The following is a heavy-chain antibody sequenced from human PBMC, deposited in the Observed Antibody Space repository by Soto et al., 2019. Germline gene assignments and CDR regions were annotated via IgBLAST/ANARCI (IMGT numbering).Heavy chain of an antibody. CDR2: ISGSGGST. CDR1: GFTFSSYA. CDR3: AKEGPGYCSGGSCYSEASHDVYYFDY. V-gene: IGHV3-23*01. D-gene: IGHD2-15*01. Sequence: PGGSLRLSCAASGFTFSSYAMSWVRQAPGKGLEWVSAISGSGGSTYYADSVKGRFTISRDNSKNTLYLQMNSLRAEDTAVYYCAKEGPGYCSGGSCYSEASHDVYYFDYWGQGTLVTSPQ. J-gene: IGHJ4*02.